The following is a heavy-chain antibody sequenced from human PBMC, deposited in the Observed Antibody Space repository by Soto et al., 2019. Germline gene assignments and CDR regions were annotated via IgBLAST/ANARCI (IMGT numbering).Heavy chain of an antibody. J-gene: IGHJ4*02. V-gene: IGHV3-30*18. D-gene: IGHD5-18*01. CDR3: AKDFRGYSYGNFDY. CDR1: GFTFSSYG. CDR2: ISYDGSNK. Sequence: GGSLRLSCAASGFTFSSYGMHWVRQAPGKGLEWVAVISYDGSNKYYADSVKGRFTISRDNSKSTLYLQMNSLRAEDTAVYYCAKDFRGYSYGNFDYWGQGTLVTVSS.